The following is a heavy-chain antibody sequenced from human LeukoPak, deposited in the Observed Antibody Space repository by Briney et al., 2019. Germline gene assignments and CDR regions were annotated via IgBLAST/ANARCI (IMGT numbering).Heavy chain of an antibody. D-gene: IGHD6-6*01. CDR2: INPSGGST. CDR3: AREHSSSRCFDY. Sequence: ASVKVSCKASGYTFTSYYMHWVRQAPGEGLEWMGIINPSGGSTSYAQKFQGRVTMARDTSTSTVYMELSSLRSEDTAVYYCAREHSSSRCFDYWGQGTLVTVSS. CDR1: GYTFTSYY. J-gene: IGHJ4*02. V-gene: IGHV1-46*01.